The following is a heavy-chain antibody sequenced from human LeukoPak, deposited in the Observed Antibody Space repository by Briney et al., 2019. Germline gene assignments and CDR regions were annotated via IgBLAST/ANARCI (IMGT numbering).Heavy chain of an antibody. J-gene: IGHJ3*01. Sequence: TSETLSLTCTVSGGSISGTYYWSWIRQPPGKGLEWIGYIYYTGTTDSNPSLKSRVTISLDTSKNQFSLNLSSVTAADTAVYYCARRWVYDKRAFDAWGQGTMVTVSS. CDR3: ARRWVYDKRAFDA. D-gene: IGHD3-16*01. CDR2: IYYTGTT. V-gene: IGHV4-59*08. CDR1: GGSISGTYY.